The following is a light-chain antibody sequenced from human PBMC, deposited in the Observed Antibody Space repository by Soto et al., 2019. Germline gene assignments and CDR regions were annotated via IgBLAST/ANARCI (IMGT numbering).Light chain of an antibody. CDR1: ESVSSN. J-gene: IGKJ5*01. CDR2: GAS. CDR3: QQYNSWPPIT. V-gene: IGKV3-15*01. Sequence: EVWMTQSPATLSVSPGERATLSCRASESVSSNLAWYQQRPGQAPRLVIYGASTRATGIPARFSGGGSGTEFTLPISSLKSQDFAVYYCQQYNSWPPITFGQGTRLEIK.